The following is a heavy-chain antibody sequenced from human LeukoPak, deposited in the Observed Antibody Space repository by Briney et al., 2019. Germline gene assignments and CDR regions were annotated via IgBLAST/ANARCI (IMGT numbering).Heavy chain of an antibody. CDR3: AKDRTASGHWYFDL. CDR1: GFSFSSYG. CDR2: ISYDGSNT. V-gene: IGHV3-30*18. J-gene: IGHJ2*01. D-gene: IGHD6-13*01. Sequence: GRSLRLSRAASGFSFSSYGMHWVRQAPGKGLEWVAVISYDGSNTDYADSVKGRFTVSRDNSKNTLYLQMNSLRPEDTAVYYCAKDRTASGHWYFDLWGRGTLVTVSS.